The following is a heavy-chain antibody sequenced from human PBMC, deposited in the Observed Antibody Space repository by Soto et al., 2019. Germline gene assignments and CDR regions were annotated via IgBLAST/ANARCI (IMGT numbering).Heavy chain of an antibody. V-gene: IGHV3-15*01. CDR1: GFTFTNAW. D-gene: IGHD2-15*01. Sequence: EVQLVESGGGLVKPGGTLRLSCAASGFTFTNAWMNWVRQAPGKGLEWVGRIKSKTDGGATDYAAPVKGRFTISRDDSINALYLQMNSLNTEDPAVYYCTTLTVVDVHSEYWGQGTLVVVCS. CDR2: IKSKTDGGAT. J-gene: IGHJ4*02. CDR3: TTLTVVDVHSEY.